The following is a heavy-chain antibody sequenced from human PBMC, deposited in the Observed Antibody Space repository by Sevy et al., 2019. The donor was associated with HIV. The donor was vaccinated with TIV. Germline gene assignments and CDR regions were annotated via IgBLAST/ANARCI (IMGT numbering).Heavy chain of an antibody. CDR2: ISGSGGRT. D-gene: IGHD3-9*01. Sequence: GGSLRLSCAASGFIFSNYTMSWVRQAPGKGLEWVSVISGSGGRTHYADSVKGPFTISRENSKNTLYLQMNSLRAEDNGLNYCANRFPKGSYFDIWGQGTLVTVSS. CDR3: ANRFPKGSYFDI. J-gene: IGHJ4*02. CDR1: GFIFSNYT. V-gene: IGHV3-23*01.